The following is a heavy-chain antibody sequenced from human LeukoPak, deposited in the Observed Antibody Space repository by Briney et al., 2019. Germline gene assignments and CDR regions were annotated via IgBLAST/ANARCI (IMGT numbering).Heavy chain of an antibody. V-gene: IGHV1-18*01. CDR2: ISDYNGNT. J-gene: IGHJ5*02. CDR3: ARDGPDRAAWFDP. Sequence: GASVKVSCKASGSTFSSYGISWVRQAPGQGLEWMGWISDYNGNTNYAQKVQGRVTMTTDPFTSTAYMELRSLRSDDTAVYYCARDGPDRAAWFDPWGQGTLVTVSS. CDR1: GSTFSSYG. D-gene: IGHD3-22*01.